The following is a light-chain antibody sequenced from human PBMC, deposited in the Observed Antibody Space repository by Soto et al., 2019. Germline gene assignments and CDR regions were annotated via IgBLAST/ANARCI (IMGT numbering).Light chain of an antibody. CDR3: QQYYSYPT. J-gene: IGKJ1*01. CDR1: QGISSY. V-gene: IGKV1-8*01. CDR2: AAS. Sequence: AIRMTQSPSSFSASTGDRVTITCRASQGISSYLAWYQQKPGKAPKLLIYAASTLQSGVPSKFSGSGSGTDFTLTISCLQSEDFATYYGQQYYSYPTFGPGTKVEIK.